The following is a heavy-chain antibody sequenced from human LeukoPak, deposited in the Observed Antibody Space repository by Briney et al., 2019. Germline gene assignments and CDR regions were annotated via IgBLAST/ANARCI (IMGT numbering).Heavy chain of an antibody. Sequence: GGAPRLSCAAPGFTVSSHYMSWGRPAPGKGLEWVSVIYSGGSTYYADSVKGRFTISRDNSKNTLYLQMNSLRAEDTAVYYCAAFSAWGQGTLVTVSS. CDR3: AAFSA. CDR2: IYSGGST. V-gene: IGHV3-53*01. D-gene: IGHD2/OR15-2a*01. CDR1: GFTVSSHY. J-gene: IGHJ4*02.